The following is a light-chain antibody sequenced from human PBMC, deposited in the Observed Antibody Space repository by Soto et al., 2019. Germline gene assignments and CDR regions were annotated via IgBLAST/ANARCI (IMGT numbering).Light chain of an antibody. CDR3: QQYGSSLYT. CDR2: GAS. CDR1: QSVSSSY. J-gene: IGKJ2*01. V-gene: IGKV3-20*01. Sequence: EIVLTQSPGTLSLSPGERATLSCRASQSVSSSYLAWYQQKPGQAPRLLIYGASSRATGIPDRFSGSGSGTAFTLTISRLEPEDFAVYYCQQYGSSLYTFGPGTKLEI.